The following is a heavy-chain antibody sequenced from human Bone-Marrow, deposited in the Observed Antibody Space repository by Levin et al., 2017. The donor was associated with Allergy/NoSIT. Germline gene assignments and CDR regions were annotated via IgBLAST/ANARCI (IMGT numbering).Heavy chain of an antibody. D-gene: IGHD3-9*01. Sequence: GGSLRLSCAASEFTVSSNYMNWVRHAPGKGLEWVSVIYSDGYTYYADSVKGRFTISRDNSKNTLYLQMNSLRVEDTAVYYCARVGAFDWATFSMDVWGKGTTVTVSS. V-gene: IGHV3-66*02. CDR2: IYSDGYT. CDR3: ARVGAFDWATFSMDV. CDR1: EFTVSSNY. J-gene: IGHJ6*03.